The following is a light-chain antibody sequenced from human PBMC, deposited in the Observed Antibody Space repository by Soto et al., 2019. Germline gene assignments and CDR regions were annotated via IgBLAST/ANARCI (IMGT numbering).Light chain of an antibody. CDR1: QSVSNY. Sequence: EIALTQSPGTLSLSPGERATLSCRASQSVSNYLAWYQQKPGQAPRLLIYGASSRATGIPDRFSGSGSGTDFTLTISRLEPEDFAVYYCQQYGGSPQTFGQGTKVEIK. J-gene: IGKJ1*01. V-gene: IGKV3-20*01. CDR3: QQYGGSPQT. CDR2: GAS.